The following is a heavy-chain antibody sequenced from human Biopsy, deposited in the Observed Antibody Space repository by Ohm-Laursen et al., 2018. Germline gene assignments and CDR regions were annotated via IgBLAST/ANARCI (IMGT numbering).Heavy chain of an antibody. CDR3: VKAYSAIYWFDP. D-gene: IGHD2-21*01. CDR2: ISGDGSRT. J-gene: IGHJ5*02. Sequence: SLRLSCAASGLTFSTYAMSWVRQAPGTGLEWASAISGDGSRTYYADSVKGRFSISRDNSKNMLYVQMDSLRADDTAVYYCVKAYSAIYWFDPWGQGTLVTVSS. V-gene: IGHV3-23*01. CDR1: GLTFSTYA.